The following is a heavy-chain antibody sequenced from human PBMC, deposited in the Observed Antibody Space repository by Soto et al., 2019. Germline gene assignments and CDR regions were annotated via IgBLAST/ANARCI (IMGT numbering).Heavy chain of an antibody. CDR1: GFTFSSHW. CDR2: INGDGSYT. Sequence: LRLSCAASGFTFSSHWMHWVRQAPGKGLVWVSRINGDGSYTSYADSVKGRFTISRDNAKNTLYLQMNSLRAEDTAVYYCARSFLPSNGDDCWGQGTLVTVSS. J-gene: IGHJ4*02. CDR3: ARSFLPSNGDDC. V-gene: IGHV3-74*01. D-gene: IGHD4-4*01.